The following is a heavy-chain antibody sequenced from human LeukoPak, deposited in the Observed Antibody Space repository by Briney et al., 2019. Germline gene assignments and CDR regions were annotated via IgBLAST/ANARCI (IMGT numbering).Heavy chain of an antibody. V-gene: IGHV3-7*01. CDR2: IKRDGNEK. CDR3: AKEGASPIITYDS. CDR1: GFTFSSYW. J-gene: IGHJ5*01. D-gene: IGHD3-10*01. Sequence: GGSLRLSCAASGFTFSSYWMNWVRQAPGKGLEGVANIKRDGNEKNYVDSGRGRFSISRDNAKNSLSLQMDSLRAEDTAVYYCAKEGASPIITYDSWGQGALVTASS.